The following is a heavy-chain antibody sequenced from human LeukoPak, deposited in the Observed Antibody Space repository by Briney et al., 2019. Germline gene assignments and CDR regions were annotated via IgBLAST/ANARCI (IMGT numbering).Heavy chain of an antibody. CDR3: ARLQGGGYSGYWFDP. CDR2: IYYSGST. J-gene: IGHJ5*02. D-gene: IGHD5-12*01. Sequence: PSETLSLTCTVSGGSISSGDYYWSWIRQPPGKGLEWIGYIYYSGSTYYNPSLKSRVTISVDTSKNQFSLKLSSVTAADTAVYYCARLQGGGYSGYWFDPWGQGTLVTVSS. CDR1: GGSISSGDYY. V-gene: IGHV4-30-4*02.